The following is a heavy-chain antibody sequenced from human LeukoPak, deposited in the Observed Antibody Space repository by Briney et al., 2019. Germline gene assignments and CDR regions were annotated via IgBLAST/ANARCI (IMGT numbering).Heavy chain of an antibody. CDR1: GGSISSSSYY. V-gene: IGHV4-39*01. CDR3: ASPPRRDAFDI. CDR2: IYYSGST. J-gene: IGHJ3*02. Sequence: SETLSLTCTASGGSISSSSYYWGWIRQPPGKGLEWIGSIYYSGSTYYNPSLKSRVTISVDTSKNQFSLKLSSVTAADTAVYYCASPPRRDAFDIWGQGTMVTVPS.